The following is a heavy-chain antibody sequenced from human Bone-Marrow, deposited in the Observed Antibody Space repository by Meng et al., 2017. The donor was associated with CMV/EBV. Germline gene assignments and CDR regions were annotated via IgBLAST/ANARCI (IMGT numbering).Heavy chain of an antibody. J-gene: IGHJ4*02. V-gene: IGHV4-34*01. CDR1: GGSFSGYY. CDR3: ARGGRGWNYFPFDY. D-gene: IGHD1-7*01. Sequence: SEILSCTCAVYGGSFSGYYWSGTRPPPGKGLEWMGENNHSVSTNYNPSLKSRVTIAVDTSKKQYSLKLSSATAADTAVYYCARGGRGWNYFPFDYWGQGTLVTFAS. CDR2: NNHSVST.